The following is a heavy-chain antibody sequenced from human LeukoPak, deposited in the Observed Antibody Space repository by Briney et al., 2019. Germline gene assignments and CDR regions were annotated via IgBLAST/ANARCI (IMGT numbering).Heavy chain of an antibody. CDR2: IYYSGST. D-gene: IGHD2-2*01. CDR3: ASGGSTSNFYYYYYGMDV. Sequence: LRLSCAASGFTFDDYAMHWIRQPPGKGLEWIGYIYYSGSTNYNPSLKSRVTISVDTSKNQFSLKLSSVTAADTAVYYCASGGSTSNFYYYYYGMDVWGQGTTVTVSS. CDR1: GFTFDDYA. J-gene: IGHJ6*02. V-gene: IGHV4-59*01.